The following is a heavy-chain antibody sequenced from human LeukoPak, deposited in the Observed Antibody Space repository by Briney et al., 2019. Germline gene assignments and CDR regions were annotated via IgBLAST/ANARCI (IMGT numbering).Heavy chain of an antibody. J-gene: IGHJ4*02. CDR2: ISSSGSTI. CDR1: GFTFSSYE. CDR3: ARDGGWLGELDYFDY. D-gene: IGHD3-10*01. Sequence: GPLRLSCAASGFTFSSYEMNWVRQAPGKGLEWVSYISSSGSTIYYADSVKGRFTISRDNAKNSLYLQMNSLRAEDTAVYYCARDGGWLGELDYFDYWGQGTLVTVSS. V-gene: IGHV3-48*03.